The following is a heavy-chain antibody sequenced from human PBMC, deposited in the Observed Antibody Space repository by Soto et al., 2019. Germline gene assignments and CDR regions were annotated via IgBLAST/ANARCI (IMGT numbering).Heavy chain of an antibody. J-gene: IGHJ6*03. V-gene: IGHV3-33*01. Sequence: PGGSLRLSCAASGFTFSSYGMHWVRQAPGKGLEWVAVIWYDGSNKYYADSVKGRFTISRDNSKNTLYLQMNSLRAEDTAVYYCARDAGDIPLYYYYYMDVWGKGTTVTVSS. D-gene: IGHD2-15*01. CDR1: GFTFSSYG. CDR2: IWYDGSNK. CDR3: ARDAGDIPLYYYYYMDV.